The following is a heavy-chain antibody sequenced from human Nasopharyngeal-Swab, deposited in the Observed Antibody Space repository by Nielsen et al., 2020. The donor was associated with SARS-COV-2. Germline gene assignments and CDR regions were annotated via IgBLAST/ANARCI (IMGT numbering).Heavy chain of an antibody. J-gene: IGHJ2*01. Sequence: GESLKISCAASGFTFSRYDMHWVRQATGKGLEWVSAIGTAGDTYYPGSVKGRFTISRENAKNSLYLQMNSLRAGDTAVYYCAREGELGGSWYFDLWGRGTLVTVSS. V-gene: IGHV3-13*01. CDR1: GFTFSRYD. CDR3: AREGELGGSWYFDL. D-gene: IGHD1-26*01. CDR2: IGTAGDT.